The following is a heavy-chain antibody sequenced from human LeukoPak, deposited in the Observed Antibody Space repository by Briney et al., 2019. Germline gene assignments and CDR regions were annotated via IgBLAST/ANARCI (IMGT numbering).Heavy chain of an antibody. CDR3: ARESNGGYGFDY. J-gene: IGHJ4*02. CDR2: ISAQNGNT. CDR1: GSMFTSHG. Sequence: GASVKVSCKSSGSMFTSHGIHWLRQAPGQGLEWMGWISAQNGNTNYVQQFLGRVTMTRDTSASTAYMELRSLKSDDTAVYYCARESNGGYGFDYWGQGTLVTVAS. V-gene: IGHV1-18*01. D-gene: IGHD5-12*01.